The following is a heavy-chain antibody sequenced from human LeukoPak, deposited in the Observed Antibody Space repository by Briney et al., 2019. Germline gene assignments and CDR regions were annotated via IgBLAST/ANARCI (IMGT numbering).Heavy chain of an antibody. Sequence: ASVKVSCKASGYTFTSYGISWVRQAPGQGLEWMGWISAYNGNTNYAQKLQGRVTMTTDTSTSTAYMELRSLRSDDTAVYYCATCKRGCSYGLPLDYWGQGTLVTVSS. CDR3: ATCKRGCSYGLPLDY. J-gene: IGHJ4*02. CDR1: GYTFTSYG. D-gene: IGHD5-18*01. V-gene: IGHV1-18*01. CDR2: ISAYNGNT.